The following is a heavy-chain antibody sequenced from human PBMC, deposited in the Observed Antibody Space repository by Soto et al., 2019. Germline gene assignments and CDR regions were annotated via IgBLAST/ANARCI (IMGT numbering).Heavy chain of an antibody. CDR3: AKSEVLEI. Sequence: GESLKISCKGSGYNFSSQWIAWVRQKPGKGLEWMGIVYPGDAETRYSPSFQGQVTMSADKSIDTAYLQWSSLKASDTAIYHCAKSEVLEIWGQGTMVTV. V-gene: IGHV5-51*01. J-gene: IGHJ3*02. CDR1: GYNFSSQW. CDR2: VYPGDAET.